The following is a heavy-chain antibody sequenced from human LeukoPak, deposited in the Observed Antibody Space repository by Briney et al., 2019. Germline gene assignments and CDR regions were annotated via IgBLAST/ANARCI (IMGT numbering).Heavy chain of an antibody. V-gene: IGHV3-7*01. Sequence: GGSLRLSCAASGFTFSSHWMTWVRQAPGKGPEWVASINRDGSEQYYVDSVKGRFTISRDNAKNSLSLQVSSLRAEDTAVYYCTRGGATSSWYWFFWGQGTLVTVSS. J-gene: IGHJ4*02. D-gene: IGHD6-13*01. CDR3: TRGGATSSWYWFF. CDR2: INRDGSEQ. CDR1: GFTFSSHW.